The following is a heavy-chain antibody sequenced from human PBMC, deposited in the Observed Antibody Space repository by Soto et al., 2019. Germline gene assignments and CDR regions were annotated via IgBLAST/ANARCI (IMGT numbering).Heavy chain of an antibody. CDR2: FDPEDGET. D-gene: IGHD2-15*01. V-gene: IGHV1-24*01. CDR1: GYTLTELS. CDR3: ATGLLNPDAFDI. Sequence: ASVKVSCKVSGYTLTELSMHWVRQAPGKGLEWMGGFDPEDGETIYAQKFQGRVTMTEDTSTDTAYMELSSLRSGDTAVYYCATGLLNPDAFDIWGQGTMVTVSS. J-gene: IGHJ3*02.